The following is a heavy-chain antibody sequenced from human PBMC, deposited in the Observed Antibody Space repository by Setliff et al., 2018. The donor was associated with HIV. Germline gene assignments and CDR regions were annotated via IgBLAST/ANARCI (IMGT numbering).Heavy chain of an antibody. J-gene: IGHJ4*02. D-gene: IGHD5-12*01. V-gene: IGHV4-4*08. CDR1: GSSVTNNY. CDR3: ARDWGYIAATPDY. Sequence: SETLSLTCTVSGSSVTNNYWSWIRQAPGKGLEWLGYVHSSGSTNYNPSLKSRVTMSVDTSKNQFSLNLSSVTAADTAIYYCARDWGYIAATPDYWGQGTRVTVSS. CDR2: VHSSGST.